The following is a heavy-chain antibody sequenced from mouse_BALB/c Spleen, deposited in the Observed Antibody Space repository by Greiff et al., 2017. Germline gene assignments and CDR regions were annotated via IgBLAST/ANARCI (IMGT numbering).Heavy chain of an antibody. V-gene: IGHV3-8*02. CDR2: ISYSGST. CDR1: GDSITSGY. Sequence: EVQLQESGPSLVKPSQTLSLTCSVTGDSITSGYWNWIRKFPGNKLEYMGYISYSGSTYYNPSLKSRISITRDTSKNQYYLQLNSVTTEDTATYYCARGYYGSSFFAYWGQGTLVTVSA. J-gene: IGHJ3*01. D-gene: IGHD1-1*01. CDR3: ARGYYGSSFFAY.